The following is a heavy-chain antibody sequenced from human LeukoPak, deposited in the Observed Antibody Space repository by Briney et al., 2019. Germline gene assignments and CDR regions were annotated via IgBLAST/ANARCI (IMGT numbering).Heavy chain of an antibody. J-gene: IGHJ5*02. Sequence: PGGSLRLSCAASGFIFSNAWMNWVRQAPGKGLEWVGRIKSKTDGGTTDHAAPVKGRFTISRDDSKNTLYLQMSSLKIEDTAVYYCSTGITIFGVNWADPWGQGTLVTVSS. CDR3: STGITIFGVNWADP. CDR2: IKSKTDGGTT. CDR1: GFIFSNAW. V-gene: IGHV3-15*01. D-gene: IGHD3-3*01.